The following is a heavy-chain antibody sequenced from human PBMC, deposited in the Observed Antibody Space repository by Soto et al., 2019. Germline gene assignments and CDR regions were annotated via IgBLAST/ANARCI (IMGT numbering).Heavy chain of an antibody. CDR2: INPYNGGT. V-gene: IGHV1-2*02. D-gene: IGHD3-22*01. CDR3: ARVWSSGYYHY. CDR1: GYTFTGYY. J-gene: IGHJ4*02. Sequence: QVQLVQSGAEVKKPGASVKVSCKASGYTFTGYYMHWVRQAPGQGLEWMGWINPYNGGTNYAQNFQGRVTMTRDTSISTVYMEPSRLRSDDTAVYYCARVWSSGYYHYWGQGTLVTVSS.